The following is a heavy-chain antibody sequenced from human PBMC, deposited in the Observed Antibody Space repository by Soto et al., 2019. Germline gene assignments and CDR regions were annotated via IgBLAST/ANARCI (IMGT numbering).Heavy chain of an antibody. Sequence: PSQTLSLTCVISGDSVSSNSAAWNWIRQSPSRGLEWLGRTYYRSKWYNDYAVSVKSRITINPDTSKNQFSLQLNSVTPEDTAVYYCARDPLGRVAAAGPTYYYYYYGMDVWGQGTTVTAPQ. J-gene: IGHJ6*01. CDR1: GDSVSSNSAA. CDR3: ARDPLGRVAAAGPTYYYYYYGMDV. CDR2: TYYRSKWYN. D-gene: IGHD6-13*01. V-gene: IGHV6-1*01.